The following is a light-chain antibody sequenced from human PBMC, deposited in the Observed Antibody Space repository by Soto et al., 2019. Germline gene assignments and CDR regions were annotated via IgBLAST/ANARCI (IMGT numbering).Light chain of an antibody. CDR2: GAS. J-gene: IGKJ1*01. CDR3: QPYGCTPPT. Sequence: EIVLTQSPGTLSLSPGERATLSCRASESVSNDHLDWYQRKPGQAPRLLIYGASYSATDIPYRFSGSGSGTDFTLTIARLEAEDFAVYICQPYGCTPPTFGLGTKVEI. V-gene: IGKV3-20*01. CDR1: ESVSNDH.